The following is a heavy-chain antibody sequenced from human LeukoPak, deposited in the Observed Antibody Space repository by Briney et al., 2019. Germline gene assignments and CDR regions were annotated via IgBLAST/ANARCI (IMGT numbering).Heavy chain of an antibody. CDR3: ARVGTTGDGVDY. CDR2: IIPIFGTA. CDR1: GGTFSSYA. Sequence: ASVKVSCKASGGTFSSYAISWVRQAPGQGLEWMGRIIPIFGTANYAQKFQGRVTITADKSTSTAYMELSSLRSEDTAVYYCARVGTTGDGVDYWGQGTLVTVSS. J-gene: IGHJ4*02. V-gene: IGHV1-69*06. D-gene: IGHD4-17*01.